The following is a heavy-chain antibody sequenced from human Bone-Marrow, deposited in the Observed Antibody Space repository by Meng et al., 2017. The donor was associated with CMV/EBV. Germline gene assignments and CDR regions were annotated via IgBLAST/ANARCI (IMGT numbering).Heavy chain of an antibody. CDR1: GFTFSDYY. J-gene: IGHJ2*01. V-gene: IGHV3-11*04. Sequence: GESPKISCEASGFTFSDYYMSWIRQAPGKGLEWVSYISSSGSTIYYADSVKGRFTISRDNAKNSLYLQMNSLSAEDTAVYYCARSWHADWYFDLWGRGTLVTVSS. CDR2: ISSSGSTI. CDR3: ARSWHADWYFDL. D-gene: IGHD5-12*01.